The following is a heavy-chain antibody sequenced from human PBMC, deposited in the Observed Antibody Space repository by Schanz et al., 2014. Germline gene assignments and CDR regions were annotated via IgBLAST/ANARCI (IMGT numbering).Heavy chain of an antibody. CDR3: VRDERISSGVWFDP. Sequence: LVVESGGGLVQPGGSLRLSCAASGFNFRNHWMHWFRQGPGKGLSWVSRIDGEGGDTRYADSVKGRFTVFRDNARNMVFLQMNSLRVDDTGVYYCVRDERISSGVWFDPWGQGTLVTVSS. CDR1: GFNFRNHW. CDR2: IDGEGGDT. J-gene: IGHJ5*02. V-gene: IGHV3-74*01. D-gene: IGHD6-19*01.